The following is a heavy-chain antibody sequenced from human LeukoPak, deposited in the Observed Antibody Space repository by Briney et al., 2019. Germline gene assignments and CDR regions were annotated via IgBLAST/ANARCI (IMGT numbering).Heavy chain of an antibody. V-gene: IGHV7-4-1*02. J-gene: IGHJ4*02. CDR2: INTNTGNP. CDR1: GYTFTSYA. D-gene: IGHD2-21*02. Sequence: ASVEVSCKASGYTFTSYAMNWVRQAPGQGLEWMGWINTNTGNPTYAQGFTGRFVFSLDTSVSTAYLQISSLKAEDTAVYYCARVVGCGGDCYSGISDYWGQGTLVTVSS. CDR3: ARVVGCGGDCYSGISDY.